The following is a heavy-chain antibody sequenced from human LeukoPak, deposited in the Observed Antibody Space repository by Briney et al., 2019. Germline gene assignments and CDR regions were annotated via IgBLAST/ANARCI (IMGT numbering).Heavy chain of an antibody. J-gene: IGHJ4*02. V-gene: IGHV3-15*01. CDR3: TAGYSSSSSFDY. Sequence: GSLRLSCAASGFTFSNAWMSWVRQAPGKGLEWVCRIKSKTDGGTTDYAAPVKGRFTISRDDSKNTLYLQMNSLKTEDTAVYYCTAGYSSSSSFDYWGQGTLVTVSS. CDR2: IKSKTDGGTT. CDR1: GFTFSNAW. D-gene: IGHD6-6*01.